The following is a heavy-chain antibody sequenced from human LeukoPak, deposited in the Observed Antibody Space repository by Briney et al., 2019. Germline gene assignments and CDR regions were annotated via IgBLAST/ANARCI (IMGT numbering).Heavy chain of an antibody. J-gene: IGHJ4*02. D-gene: IGHD6-6*01. CDR2: ISYDGSNK. V-gene: IGHV3-30-3*01. Sequence: GRSLRLSCAASGFTFSSYAMHWVRQAPGKGLEWVAVISYDGSNKYYADSVKGRFTISRDNSKNTLYLQMNSLRAEDTAVYYCARYDLEDSSSSSDYWGQGTLVTVSS. CDR1: GFTFSSYA. CDR3: ARYDLEDSSSSSDY.